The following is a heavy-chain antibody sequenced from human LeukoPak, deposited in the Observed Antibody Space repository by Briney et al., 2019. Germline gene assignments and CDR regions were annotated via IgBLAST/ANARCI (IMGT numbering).Heavy chain of an antibody. V-gene: IGHV4-34*01. CDR3: ARGRGIAAAGTRCDYFDY. CDR1: GGSFSGYY. CDR2: INHSGST. Sequence: PSETLSLTCAVYGGSFSGYYWSWIRQPPGKGLEWIGEINHSGSTNYNPSLKSRVTISVDTSKNQFSLKLSSVTAADTAVYYCARGRGIAAAGTRCDYFDYWGQGTLVTVSS. D-gene: IGHD6-13*01. J-gene: IGHJ4*02.